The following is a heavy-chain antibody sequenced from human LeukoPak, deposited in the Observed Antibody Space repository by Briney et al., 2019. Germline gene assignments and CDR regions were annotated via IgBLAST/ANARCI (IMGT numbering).Heavy chain of an antibody. Sequence: GGSLRLSCAASGVTVSSNYMSWVRQAPGKGLEWVSVIYSGGSTYYSDSVKGRFTISRDNSKNTLYLQMNSLRAEDTAVYYCARAIYGDYAGAFDIWGQGTMVTVSS. D-gene: IGHD4-17*01. CDR2: IYSGGST. V-gene: IGHV3-53*01. CDR3: ARAIYGDYAGAFDI. CDR1: GVTVSSNY. J-gene: IGHJ3*02.